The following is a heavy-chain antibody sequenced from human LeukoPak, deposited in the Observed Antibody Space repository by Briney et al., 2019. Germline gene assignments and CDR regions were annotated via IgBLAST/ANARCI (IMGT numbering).Heavy chain of an antibody. Sequence: EASVKVSCKASGYTFTGCYMHWVRQAPGQGLEWMGWINPNSGGTNYAQKFQGRVTMTRDTSISTAYMELSRLRSDDTAVYYCASSGPGDRSTVTTLQYYYYMDVWGKGTTVTVSS. CDR2: INPNSGGT. CDR3: ASSGPGDRSTVTTLQYYYYMDV. V-gene: IGHV1-2*02. D-gene: IGHD4-11*01. CDR1: GYTFTGCY. J-gene: IGHJ6*03.